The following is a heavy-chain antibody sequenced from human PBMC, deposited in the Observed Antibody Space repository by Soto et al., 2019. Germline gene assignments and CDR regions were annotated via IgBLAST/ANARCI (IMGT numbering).Heavy chain of an antibody. D-gene: IGHD3-10*01. CDR1: GYTFTSYG. V-gene: IGHV1-18*04. J-gene: IGHJ4*02. CDR3: AGDPAPPLDTGQKFDY. Sequence: QVPLVQSGAEVKKPGASVRVSCKASGYTFTSYGVSWVRQAPGQGLEWMGWISAYNGNTKYAQKLQGRLTMTTDTTTNTAHQGPGGPETYHTAQLYLAGDPAPPLDTGQKFDYWGQGTLVTVSS. CDR2: ISAYNGNT.